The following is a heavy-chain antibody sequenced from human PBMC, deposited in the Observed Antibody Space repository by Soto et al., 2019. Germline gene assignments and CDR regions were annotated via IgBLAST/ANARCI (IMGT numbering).Heavy chain of an antibody. D-gene: IGHD2-2*01. J-gene: IGHJ6*02. CDR2: IWYSGSNI. Sequence: PGGSLRLSCAASGFTFSSYGMHWVRQAPGKGLEWVAFIWYSGSNIYYADSVKGRFTISRDNAKNSLYLQMNSLRAEDTAVYYCARDSIVLVPAARGAGTFDYYYYGMDVWGQGTTVTVSS. CDR1: GFTFSSYG. V-gene: IGHV3-33*01. CDR3: ARDSIVLVPAARGAGTFDYYYYGMDV.